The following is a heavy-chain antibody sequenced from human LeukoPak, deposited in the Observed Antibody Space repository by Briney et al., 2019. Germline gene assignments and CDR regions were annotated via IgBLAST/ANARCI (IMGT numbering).Heavy chain of an antibody. D-gene: IGHD4-23*01. CDR2: ISSSGTII. Sequence: GGSLRLSCAASGLTFSDYYMSWIRQAPGKGLEWLSYISSSGTIIYYADSVKGRFTIPRDNAKNSLYLQMNSLRADDTAVYYCARAQTTVAYSSLDWGQGTLVTVSS. CDR3: ARAQTTVAYSSLD. J-gene: IGHJ1*01. V-gene: IGHV3-11*01. CDR1: GLTFSDYY.